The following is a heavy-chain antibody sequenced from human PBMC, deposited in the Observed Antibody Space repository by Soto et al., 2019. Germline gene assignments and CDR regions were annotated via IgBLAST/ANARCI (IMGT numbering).Heavy chain of an antibody. J-gene: IGHJ5*02. Sequence: PGGSLRLSCAASGFTFSSYAMSWVRQAPGKGLERVSAISGSGGSTYYADSVKGRFTISRDNSKNTLYLQMNSLRAEDTAVYYCANLGIQPNWFDPWGQGTLVTVSS. V-gene: IGHV3-23*01. CDR1: GFTFSSYA. CDR3: ANLGIQPNWFDP. D-gene: IGHD5-18*01. CDR2: ISGSGGST.